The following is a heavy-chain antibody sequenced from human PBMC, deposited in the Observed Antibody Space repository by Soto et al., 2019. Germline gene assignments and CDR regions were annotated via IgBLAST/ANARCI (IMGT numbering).Heavy chain of an antibody. CDR1: GYTFTRYG. Sequence: ASVKVSCKASGYTFTRYGISWVRQAPGQRLEWMGWISAYNGNTNYAQKLQGRVTMTTDTSTSTAYMELRSLRSDDTAVYYCARDKNRNYYGSGSSRMFDPWGQGTLVTVSS. V-gene: IGHV1-18*01. J-gene: IGHJ5*02. CDR2: ISAYNGNT. CDR3: ARDKNRNYYGSGSSRMFDP. D-gene: IGHD3-10*01.